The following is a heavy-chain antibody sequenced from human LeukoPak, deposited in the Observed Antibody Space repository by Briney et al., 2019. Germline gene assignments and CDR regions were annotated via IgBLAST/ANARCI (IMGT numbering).Heavy chain of an antibody. D-gene: IGHD3-10*01. CDR3: ARDRAPIFYDSGIDY. CDR2: ISSSSTYM. Sequence: GGSLRLSCAASGFTFSSYSMSWVRQAPGKGLEWVSSISSSSTYMFYADSVKGRFTISRDNAKNSLYLQMNSLRAEDTAVYYCARDRAPIFYDSGIDYWGQGTLLTVSS. CDR1: GFTFSSYS. V-gene: IGHV3-21*01. J-gene: IGHJ4*02.